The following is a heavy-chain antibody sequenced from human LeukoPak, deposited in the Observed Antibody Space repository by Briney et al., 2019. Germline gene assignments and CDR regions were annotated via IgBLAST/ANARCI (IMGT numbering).Heavy chain of an antibody. J-gene: IGHJ6*02. CDR2: ISAYNGST. Sequence: ASVKVSCKASGYTFTSYGISWVRQAPGQGLEWMGWISAYNGSTNYAQKLQGRVTMTTDTSTSTAYMELSRLRSDDTAVYYCARGYCSSTSCAPKHGMDVWGQGTTVTVSS. CDR3: ARGYCSSTSCAPKHGMDV. D-gene: IGHD2-2*01. CDR1: GYTFTSYG. V-gene: IGHV1-18*01.